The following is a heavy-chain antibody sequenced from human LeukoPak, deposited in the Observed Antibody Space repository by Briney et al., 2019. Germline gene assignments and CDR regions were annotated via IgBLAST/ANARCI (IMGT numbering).Heavy chain of an antibody. J-gene: IGHJ4*02. V-gene: IGHV4-31*03. D-gene: IGHD3-22*01. Sequence: PSETLSLTCTVSGGSISSGGYYWSWIRQHPGKGLEWIGYIYYSGSTHYNPSLKSRVTISVDTSKNQFSLKLSSVTAADTAVYYCARDSSGYYLLDYWGQGTLVTVSS. CDR2: IYYSGST. CDR1: GGSISSGGYY. CDR3: ARDSSGYYLLDY.